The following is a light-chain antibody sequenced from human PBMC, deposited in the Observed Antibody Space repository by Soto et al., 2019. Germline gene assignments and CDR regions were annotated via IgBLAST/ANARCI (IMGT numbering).Light chain of an antibody. CDR2: DAS. Sequence: EIVLTQSPATLSLSPGERATLSCRASQSVSSYLAWYQQKPGQAPRLLIYDASNRATGIPARFSGSGSGTDFTLTISCLEPEDFAVYYCQQRSNWPSFGGGTKVDIK. J-gene: IGKJ4*01. CDR3: QQRSNWPS. CDR1: QSVSSY. V-gene: IGKV3-11*01.